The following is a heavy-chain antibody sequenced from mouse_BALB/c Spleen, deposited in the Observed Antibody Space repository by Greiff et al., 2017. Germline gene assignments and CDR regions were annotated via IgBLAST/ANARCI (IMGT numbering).Heavy chain of an antibody. D-gene: IGHD2-12*01. CDR1: GYSITSDYA. J-gene: IGHJ4*01. V-gene: IGHV3-2*02. Sequence: DVKLQESGPGLVQPSQSLSLTCTVTGYSITSDYAWNWIRQFPGNKLEWMGYISYSGSTSYNPSLKSRSSITGDTSTNQFLLQLNSVTTEDTATYYCAGDPYDGAMDYWGQGTSVTVSS. CDR2: ISYSGST. CDR3: AGDPYDGAMDY.